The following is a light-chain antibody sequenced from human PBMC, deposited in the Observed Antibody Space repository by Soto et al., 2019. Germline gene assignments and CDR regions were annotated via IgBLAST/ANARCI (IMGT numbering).Light chain of an antibody. V-gene: IGKV1-5*03. J-gene: IGKJ4*01. CDR1: QTISRG. CDR3: QQYNTFPLT. CDR2: KAS. Sequence: DIHMTQSPSTLSASVGDSVTITCRASQTISRGLAWYQQKPGKAPNLLIYKASSLESVVPSRFSGSGSGTEFTLTISSLQPDDFAIYYCQQYNTFPLTFGGGTKVEIK.